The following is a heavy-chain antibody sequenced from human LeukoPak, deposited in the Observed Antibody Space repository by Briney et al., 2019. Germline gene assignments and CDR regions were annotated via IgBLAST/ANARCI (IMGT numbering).Heavy chain of an antibody. V-gene: IGHV4-39*01. Sequence: SETLSFTCTVSGGSISSSSYSWGWLRQPPGKGLEWIGSIYYSGSTYYNPSLKRRVTISVDTSKNQFSLKLSSVTAADTAVYYCARQKRRTSWYNSYYYGMDVWGQGTTVTVSS. CDR1: GGSISSSSYS. D-gene: IGHD6-13*01. CDR2: IYYSGST. CDR3: ARQKRRTSWYNSYYYGMDV. J-gene: IGHJ6*02.